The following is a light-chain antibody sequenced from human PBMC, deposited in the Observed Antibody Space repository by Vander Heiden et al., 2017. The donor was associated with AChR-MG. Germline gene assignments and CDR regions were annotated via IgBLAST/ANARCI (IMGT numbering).Light chain of an antibody. Sequence: QSALTHPASVSGSPGQSNTIPCPGTSSDVGGYNYGSWYQQHPGKAPKLMIYDVSNRPSGVSNRFSGSKSGNTASLTISGLQAEDEADYYCSSYTSSSTLVFGGGTKLTVL. CDR2: DVS. J-gene: IGLJ2*01. V-gene: IGLV2-14*03. CDR3: SSYTSSSTLV. CDR1: SSDVGGYNY.